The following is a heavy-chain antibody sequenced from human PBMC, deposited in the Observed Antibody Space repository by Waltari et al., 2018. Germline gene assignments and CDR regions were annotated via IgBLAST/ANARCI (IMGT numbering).Heavy chain of an antibody. CDR3: ARSSAGMPRWLGDY. V-gene: IGHV4-39*01. CDR2: VYYSGTT. D-gene: IGHD5-12*01. CDR1: GDSISSSNYY. J-gene: IGHJ4*02. Sequence: QLQLQESGPGLVKPSETLSLSYSVSGDSISSSNYYWGWIRQPPGKGPEWIASVYYSGTTYYNPSLKSRVTISADTSRNQFYLRLTSVTATDTAVYYCARSSAGMPRWLGDYWGQGILVTVSS.